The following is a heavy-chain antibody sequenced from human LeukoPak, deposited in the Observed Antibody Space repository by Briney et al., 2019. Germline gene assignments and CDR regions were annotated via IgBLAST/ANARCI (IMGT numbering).Heavy chain of an antibody. V-gene: IGHV4-31*03. CDR1: GGSISSGGYY. Sequence: PSQTLSLTCTVSGGSISSGGYYWSWIRQHPGKGLEWIGYIYYSGSTYNNSSLKSRVTISVDTSKNQFSLKLSSVTAADTAVYYCASRDGYNYVSAFDIWGQGTMVTVSS. CDR3: ASRDGYNYVSAFDI. D-gene: IGHD5-24*01. CDR2: IYYSGST. J-gene: IGHJ3*02.